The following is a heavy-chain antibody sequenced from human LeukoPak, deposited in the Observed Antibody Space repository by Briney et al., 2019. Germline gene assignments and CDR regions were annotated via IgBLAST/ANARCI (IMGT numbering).Heavy chain of an antibody. CDR1: GYTFTRYN. J-gene: IGHJ3*01. CDR3: ARRATVTSPDHAAFDL. D-gene: IGHD4-17*01. Sequence: ASVKVSCKASGYTFTRYNIQWVRQAPGQGLEWMGWINPNSGGTNFAQKFQGRVTMTRDTSISTAYMELSRVRSDDTAVYYCARRATVTSPDHAAFDLWGQGTMVTVSS. V-gene: IGHV1-2*02. CDR2: INPNSGGT.